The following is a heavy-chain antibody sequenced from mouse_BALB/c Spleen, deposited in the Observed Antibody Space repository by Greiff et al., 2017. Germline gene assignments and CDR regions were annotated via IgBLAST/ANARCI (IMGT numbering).Heavy chain of an antibody. D-gene: IGHD2-3*01. CDR2: IYPGSGNT. V-gene: IGHV1-77*01. J-gene: IGHJ2*01. CDR3: ARDGYYY. Sequence: VQLQQSGAELARPGASVKLSCKASGYTFTDYYINWVKQRTGQGLEWIGEIYPGSGNTYYNEKFKGKATLTADKSSSTAYMQLSSLTSEDSAVYFCARDGYYYWGQGTTLTVSS. CDR1: GYTFTDYY.